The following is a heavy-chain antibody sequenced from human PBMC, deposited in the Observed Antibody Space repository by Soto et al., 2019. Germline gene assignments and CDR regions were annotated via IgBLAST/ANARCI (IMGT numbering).Heavy chain of an antibody. J-gene: IGHJ4*02. CDR3: ARDLGYSYAFDY. CDR1: GYTFTSYA. Sequence: QVQLVQSGAEVKKPGASVKVSCKASGYTFTSYAMHWVRQAPGQRLEWMGWINAGNGNTKYSQKFQGRVTITRDTAASTAYMELSSLRSEDTAGYYCARDLGYSYAFDYWGQGTLVTVSS. CDR2: INAGNGNT. V-gene: IGHV1-3*01. D-gene: IGHD5-18*01.